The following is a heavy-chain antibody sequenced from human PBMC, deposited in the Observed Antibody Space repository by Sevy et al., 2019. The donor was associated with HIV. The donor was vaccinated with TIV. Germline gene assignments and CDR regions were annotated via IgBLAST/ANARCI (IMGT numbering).Heavy chain of an antibody. V-gene: IGHV1-3*01. D-gene: IGHD3-10*01. CDR1: GYTFTSYA. Sequence: ASVKVSCKASGYTFTSYAMHWVRQAPGQRLEWMGWINAGNGNTKYSQKFQGRVTINRDTSASTAYMELSSLRSEDTAVYYWARDASTMVRGVIIKGAAFDYWGQGTLVTVSS. CDR2: INAGNGNT. CDR3: ARDASTMVRGVIIKGAAFDY. J-gene: IGHJ4*02.